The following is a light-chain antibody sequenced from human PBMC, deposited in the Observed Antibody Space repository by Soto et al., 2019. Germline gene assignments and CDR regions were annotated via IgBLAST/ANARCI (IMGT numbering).Light chain of an antibody. CDR3: QHYNSYSEA. J-gene: IGKJ1*01. Sequence: DIQMTQSPSSLSASVGDRVTITCRASQGISSWLAWYQQKPGKAPNLLIYAASSLQSGVPSRFSDSGSGTDFTLTISSLQPDDFATYYCQHYNSYSEAFGQGTKVDIK. CDR1: QGISSW. V-gene: IGKV1D-16*01. CDR2: AAS.